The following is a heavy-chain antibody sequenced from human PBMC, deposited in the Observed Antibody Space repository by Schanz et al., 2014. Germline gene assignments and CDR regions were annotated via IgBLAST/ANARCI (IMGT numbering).Heavy chain of an antibody. CDR3: ARENLNWEAFDI. CDR1: GFTFSNYN. D-gene: IGHD7-27*01. J-gene: IGHJ3*02. V-gene: IGHV3-48*02. Sequence: EVQLVESGGGLVQPGGSLRLSCEASGFTFSNYNMNWVRQAPGKGLEWVSYISRSSSTIYYTDSVKGRFTISRDNAKNSVFLQMNGLRDEDTAVYYCARENLNWEAFDIWGQGTVVTVSS. CDR2: ISRSSSTI.